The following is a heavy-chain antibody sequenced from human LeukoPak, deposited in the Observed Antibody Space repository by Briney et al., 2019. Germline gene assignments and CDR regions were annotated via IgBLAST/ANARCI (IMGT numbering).Heavy chain of an antibody. J-gene: IGHJ4*02. CDR1: GFTVSSNY. CDR2: IYSGGST. V-gene: IGHV3-53*01. D-gene: IGHD1-26*01. CDR3: ARGYGSYSPLYFDY. Sequence: GGSLRLSCAASGFTVSSNYMSWVRQAPGKGLEWVSVIYSGGSTYYPHSAKGRFTISRDNSKNTLYLQMNSLRAEDTAVYYCARGYGSYSPLYFDYWGQGTLVTVSS.